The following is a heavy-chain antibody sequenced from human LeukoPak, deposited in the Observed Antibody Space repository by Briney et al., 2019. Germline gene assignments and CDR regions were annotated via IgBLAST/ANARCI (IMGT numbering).Heavy chain of an antibody. CDR1: GGSLSSGGYS. V-gene: IGHV4-30-2*01. Sequence: SETLSLTCAVSGGSLSSGGYSWSWIRQPPGRGLEWIGYIYHSGSTYYNPSLKSRVTISVDRSKNQFSLKLSSVTAADTAVYYCAREAYINWFDHWGQGTLVTVSS. J-gene: IGHJ5*02. CDR3: AREAYINWFDH. CDR2: IYHSGST. D-gene: IGHD3-16*01.